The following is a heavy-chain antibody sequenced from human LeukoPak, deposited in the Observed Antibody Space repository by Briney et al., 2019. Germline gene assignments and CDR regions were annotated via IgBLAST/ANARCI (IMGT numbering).Heavy chain of an antibody. J-gene: IGHJ4*02. CDR3: ARHSSIVVVPAATPIDY. Sequence: GESLKISCKGSGYSFTSYWIGWVRQMPGKGLEWMGIIYPGDSDTRYSPSFQGQVTISADKSISTAYLQWSSLKASDTAMYYCARHSSIVVVPAATPIDYWGQGTLVTVSS. CDR1: GYSFTSYW. V-gene: IGHV5-51*01. CDR2: IYPGDSDT. D-gene: IGHD2-2*01.